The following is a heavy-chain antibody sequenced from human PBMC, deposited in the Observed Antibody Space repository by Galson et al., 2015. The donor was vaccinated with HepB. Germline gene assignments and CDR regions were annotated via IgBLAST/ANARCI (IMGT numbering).Heavy chain of an antibody. Sequence: SVKVSCKASGYTFTSYGISWVRQAPGQGLEWMGWISAYNGNTNYAQKLQGRVTMTTDTSTSTAYMELRSLRSDDTAVYYCARPLYCSESYAPYYGMDVWGQGTTVTASS. J-gene: IGHJ6*02. V-gene: IGHV1-18*01. CDR1: GYTFTSYG. CDR3: ARPLYCSESYAPYYGMDV. D-gene: IGHD3-10*01. CDR2: ISAYNGNT.